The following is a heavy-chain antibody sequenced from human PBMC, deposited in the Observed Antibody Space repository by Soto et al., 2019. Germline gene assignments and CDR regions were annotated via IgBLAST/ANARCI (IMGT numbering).Heavy chain of an antibody. D-gene: IGHD2-2*01. J-gene: IGHJ4*02. CDR2: IYYSGST. V-gene: IGHV4-59*01. CDR1: GGSISSYY. Sequence: SETLSLTCTVSGGSISSYYWSWIRQPPGTGLEWIGYIYYSGSTNYNPSLKSRVTISVDTSKNQFSLKLSSVTAADTAVYYCARASSTSWPGPFDYWGQGTLVTVS. CDR3: ARASSTSWPGPFDY.